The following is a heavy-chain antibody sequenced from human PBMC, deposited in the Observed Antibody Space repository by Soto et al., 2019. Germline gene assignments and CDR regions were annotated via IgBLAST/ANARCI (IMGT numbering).Heavy chain of an antibody. V-gene: IGHV2-5*02. J-gene: IGHJ4*02. CDR2: IYWDDDK. CDR3: AHTDRVNGALHFDY. D-gene: IGHD4-17*01. Sequence: QITLKESGPTLVKPTQTLTLTCTFSGFSLSTSGVGVGWIRQPPGKALEWLALIYWDDDKRYSPSLKNRLTITRDTSENQVVLTMTNMDPVDTATYYCAHTDRVNGALHFDYWGQGTLITVSS. CDR1: GFSLSTSGVG.